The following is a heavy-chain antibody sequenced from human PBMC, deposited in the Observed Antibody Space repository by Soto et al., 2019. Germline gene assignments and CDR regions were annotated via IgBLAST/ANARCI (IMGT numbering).Heavy chain of an antibody. J-gene: IGHJ4*02. CDR3: ASGQQLVRNY. D-gene: IGHD6-13*01. CDR1: GGSISSGGYS. CDR2: IYHSGST. Sequence: QLQLQESGSGLVKPSQTLSLTCAVSGGSISSGGYSWSWIRQPPGKGLEWIGYIYHSGSTYYNPCLQSRVTRSVDGSMSQFSLKLSSVTAADTAVYYCASGQQLVRNYWGQGTLVTVSS. V-gene: IGHV4-30-2*01.